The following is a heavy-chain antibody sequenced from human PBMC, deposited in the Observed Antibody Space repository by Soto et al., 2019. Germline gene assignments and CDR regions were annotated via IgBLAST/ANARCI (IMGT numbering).Heavy chain of an antibody. J-gene: IGHJ6*03. V-gene: IGHV3-33*01. Sequence: GGSLRLSCAASGFTFSSYGMHWVRQAPGKGLEWVAVIWYDGSNKYYADSMKGRFTISRDNSKNTLYLQMNSLRAEDTAVYYCARVYPADDFWSGYPRTDYYYYMDVWGKGTTVTVSS. CDR1: GFTFSSYG. D-gene: IGHD3-3*01. CDR3: ARVYPADDFWSGYPRTDYYYYMDV. CDR2: IWYDGSNK.